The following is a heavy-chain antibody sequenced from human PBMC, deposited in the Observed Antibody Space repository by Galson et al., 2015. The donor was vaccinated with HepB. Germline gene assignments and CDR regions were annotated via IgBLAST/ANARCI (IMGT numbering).Heavy chain of an antibody. CDR2: ISAYNGNT. Sequence: SVKVSCKASGYTFTSYGISWVRQAPGQGLEWMGWISAYNGNTNYAQKLQGRVTMTTDTSTSTAYMELRSLRSDDTAVYYCARGFGAFGVVNGGDYWGQGTLVTVSS. CDR1: GYTFTSYG. CDR3: ARGFGAFGVVNGGDY. J-gene: IGHJ4*02. D-gene: IGHD3-3*01. V-gene: IGHV1-18*01.